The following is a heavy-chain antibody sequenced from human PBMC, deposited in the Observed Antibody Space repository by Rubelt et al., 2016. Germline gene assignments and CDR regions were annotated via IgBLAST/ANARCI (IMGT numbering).Heavy chain of an antibody. D-gene: IGHD1-7*01. V-gene: IGHV4-39*01. CDR1: GDSISSSDDY. CDR3: AGLLRESGTTVGFDS. CDR2: TYHSGTT. J-gene: IGHJ4*02. Sequence: QVQLQESGPGLVKPSETLSLSCTVSGDSISSSDDYWAWIRQPPGKGLAWIGSTYHSGTTFYNPALKGRVTIPVDTSKNQFALRLNSVTAADTAVDYCAGLLRESGTTVGFDSWGQGTLVTVSS.